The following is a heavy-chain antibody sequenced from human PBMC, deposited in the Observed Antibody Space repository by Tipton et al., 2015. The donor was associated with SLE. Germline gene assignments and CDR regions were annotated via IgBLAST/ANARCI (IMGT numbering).Heavy chain of an antibody. J-gene: IGHJ4*02. CDR3: ARDVVGPFDY. CDR2: IYYSGST. D-gene: IGHD2-21*01. CDR1: GGSFSGYY. Sequence: TLSLTCAVYGGSFSGYYWSWIRQHPGKGLEWIGYIYYSGSTYYNPSLKSRVTISVDTSKNQFSLKLSSVTAADTAVYYCARDVVGPFDYWGQGTLVTVSS. V-gene: IGHV4-31*11.